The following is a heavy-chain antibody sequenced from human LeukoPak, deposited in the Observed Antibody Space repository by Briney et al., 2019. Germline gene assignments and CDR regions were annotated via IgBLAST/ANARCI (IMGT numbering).Heavy chain of an antibody. D-gene: IGHD3-10*01. V-gene: IGHV4-59*01. Sequence: PSETLSLTCTVSGGSISSYYWSWIRQPPGKGLEWIGYIYYSGSTNYNPSLKSRVTISVDTSKNQFSLKLSSVTAADTAVYYCARESMVRGVIIEYYGMDVWGQGTTVTVSS. J-gene: IGHJ6*02. CDR1: GGSISSYY. CDR3: ARESMVRGVIIEYYGMDV. CDR2: IYYSGST.